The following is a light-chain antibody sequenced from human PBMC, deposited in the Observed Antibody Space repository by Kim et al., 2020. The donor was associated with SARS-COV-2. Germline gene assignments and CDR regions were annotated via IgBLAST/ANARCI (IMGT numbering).Light chain of an antibody. V-gene: IGKV1-16*02. J-gene: IGKJ1*01. CDR2: DAS. CDR1: QDIRHH. Sequence: ASVGDRVTITCLASQDIRHHLAWFQQKPGKVPKSLIYDASNLQSGVPSKFSGSRSGTDFILTISRLQPEDFATYYCQQYNTFPWTFGQGTKVDIK. CDR3: QQYNTFPWT.